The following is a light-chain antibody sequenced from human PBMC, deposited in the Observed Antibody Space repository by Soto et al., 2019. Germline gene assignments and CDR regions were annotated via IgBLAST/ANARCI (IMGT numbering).Light chain of an antibody. J-gene: IGLJ1*01. CDR3: SSYTSSSTRV. V-gene: IGLV2-14*01. Sequence: QSVLTQPASVSGSPGQSITISCTGTSSDVGGYNYVSWYQQHPGKAPKLMIYEVSNRLSGISNRFSGSKSGNTASLTISGLQAEDGADYYCSSYTSSSTRVFGTGTKVTVL. CDR1: SSDVGGYNY. CDR2: EVS.